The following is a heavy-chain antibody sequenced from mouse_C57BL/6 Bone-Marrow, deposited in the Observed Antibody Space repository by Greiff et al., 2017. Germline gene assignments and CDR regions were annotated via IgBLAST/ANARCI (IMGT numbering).Heavy chain of an antibody. V-gene: IGHV1-4*01. CDR1: GYTFTSYT. CDR3: APLRDYYAMDY. Sequence: QVQLQQSGAELARPGASVKMSCKASGYTFTSYTMHWVKQRPGQGLEWIGYINPSSGYTKYNQKFKDKATLTADKSSSTAYMQLSSLTSEDSAVYYCAPLRDYYAMDYWGHRTSVTVSS. D-gene: IGHD1-1*01. J-gene: IGHJ4*01. CDR2: INPSSGYT.